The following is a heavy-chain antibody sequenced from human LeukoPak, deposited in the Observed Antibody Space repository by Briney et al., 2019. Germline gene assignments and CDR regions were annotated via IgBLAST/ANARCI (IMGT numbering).Heavy chain of an antibody. D-gene: IGHD4-17*01. CDR3: ARVDYGDYRFDY. V-gene: IGHV4-31*03. Sequence: SETLSLTCTVSGGSISSGGYYWSWIRQHPGKGLEWIGYIYYSGSTYYNPSLKSRVTISIDTSKNQFSLKLSSVTAADRAVYYCARVDYGDYRFDYWGQGTLVTVSS. CDR2: IYYSGST. CDR1: GGSISSGGYY. J-gene: IGHJ4*02.